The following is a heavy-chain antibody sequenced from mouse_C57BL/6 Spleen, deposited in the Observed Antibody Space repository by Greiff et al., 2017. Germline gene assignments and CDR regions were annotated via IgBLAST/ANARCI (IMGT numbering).Heavy chain of an antibody. D-gene: IGHD1-1*01. V-gene: IGHV1-42*01. J-gene: IGHJ4*01. CDR2: INPSTGCT. CDR3: ANNLRYAMDY. Sequence: VQLQQSGPELVKPGASVKISCKASGYSFTGYYMNWVKQSPEKSLGWIGEINPSTGCTTYNQKFKAKATLTVDKSSSTAYMQLKSLTSEDSAVYCCANNLRYAMDYWGQGTSVTVSS. CDR1: GYSFTGYY.